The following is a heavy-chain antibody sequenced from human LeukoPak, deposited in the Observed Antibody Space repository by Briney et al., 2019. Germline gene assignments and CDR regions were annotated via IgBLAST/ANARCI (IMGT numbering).Heavy chain of an antibody. D-gene: IGHD6-13*01. CDR1: GYTFTGYY. Sequence: GASVKVSCKASGYTFTGYYMHWVRQAPGQGLEWMGWINPNSGGTNYAQKFQGRVTMTRDTSISTAYMELSRLRSDDTAVYYCATETRGDPSGIAAAGTSGFDYWGQGTLVTVSS. V-gene: IGHV1-2*02. CDR2: INPNSGGT. CDR3: ATETRGDPSGIAAAGTSGFDY. J-gene: IGHJ4*02.